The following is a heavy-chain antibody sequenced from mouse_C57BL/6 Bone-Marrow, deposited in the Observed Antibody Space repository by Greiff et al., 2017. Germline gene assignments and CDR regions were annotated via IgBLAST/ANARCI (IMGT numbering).Heavy chain of an antibody. J-gene: IGHJ1*03. V-gene: IGHV1-54*01. CDR3: AREGELGWYFDV. D-gene: IGHD4-1*01. Sequence: VQLQESGAELMKPGASVKLSCKATGYTFTGYWIEWVKQRPGQGLEWIGVINPGSGGTNSNEKFKGKATLTADKSSSTAYMQLSSLTSEDSAVYFCAREGELGWYFDVWGTGTTVTVSS. CDR1: GYTFTGYW. CDR2: INPGSGGT.